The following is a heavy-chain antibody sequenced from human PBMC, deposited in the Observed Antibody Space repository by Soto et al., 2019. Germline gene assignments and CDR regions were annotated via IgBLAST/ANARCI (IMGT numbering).Heavy chain of an antibody. D-gene: IGHD6-19*01. CDR3: ARDLSGWSITPPPIDY. J-gene: IGHJ4*02. CDR1: GYTFTSYG. CDR2: ISACNGNT. V-gene: IGHV1-18*01. Sequence: QVQLVQSGAEVKKPGASVKVSCKASGYTFTSYGISWVRQAPGQGLEWMGWISACNGNTNYAQKLQGRVTMTTDTSTSTAYMELRSLRSDDTAVYYCARDLSGWSITPPPIDYWGQGTLVTVSS.